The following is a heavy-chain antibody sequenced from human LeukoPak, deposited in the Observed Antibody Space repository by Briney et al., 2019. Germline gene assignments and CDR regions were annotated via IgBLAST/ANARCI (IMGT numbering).Heavy chain of an antibody. D-gene: IGHD2-21*02. Sequence: GGSLRLSCAASGFTLSGYSMNWVRQAPGRGLEWVSYISSGSSTIYYADSVRGRFTISRDNAKSSLYLQMNSLRAEDTAVYYCARGRADYYFDYWSQGTLVTVSS. CDR1: GFTLSGYS. J-gene: IGHJ4*02. CDR2: ISSGSSTI. CDR3: ARGRADYYFDY. V-gene: IGHV3-48*01.